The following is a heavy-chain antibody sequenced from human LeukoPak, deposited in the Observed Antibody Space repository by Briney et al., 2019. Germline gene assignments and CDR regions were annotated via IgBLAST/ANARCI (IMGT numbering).Heavy chain of an antibody. CDR1: GFTFSSYE. CDR2: ISSSGSTI. CDR3: ARDIDWNDSTDY. D-gene: IGHD1-1*01. Sequence: TGGSLRLSCAASGFTFSSYEMNWVRQAPGKGLEWVSYISSSGSTIYYADSVKGRFTISRDNAKNSLYLQMNSLRAEDTALYYCARDIDWNDSTDYWGQGTLVTVSS. J-gene: IGHJ4*02. V-gene: IGHV3-48*03.